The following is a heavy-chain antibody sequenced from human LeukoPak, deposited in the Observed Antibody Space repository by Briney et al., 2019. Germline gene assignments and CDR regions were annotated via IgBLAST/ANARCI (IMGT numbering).Heavy chain of an antibody. CDR3: ARGMDDSRGMRDAFDI. Sequence: SETLSLTCTVSGGSISSYYWSWLRQPPGKGLEDIGVLYYTGNTNYNPSLKSRVTISVDTSKNQFSLKLSSVTAADPAVYYCARGMDDSRGMRDAFDIWGQGTMVTVSS. CDR2: LYYTGNT. V-gene: IGHV4-59*01. D-gene: IGHD3-22*01. J-gene: IGHJ3*02. CDR1: GGSISSYY.